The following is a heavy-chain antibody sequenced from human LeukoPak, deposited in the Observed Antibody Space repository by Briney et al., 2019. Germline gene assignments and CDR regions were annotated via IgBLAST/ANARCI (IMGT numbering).Heavy chain of an antibody. CDR3: AKDMASSYSYGFDY. V-gene: IGHV3-9*03. CDR1: GFTFDDYA. D-gene: IGHD5-18*01. Sequence: GGSLRLSCAASGFTFDDYAMHWVRQAPGKGLEWVSGISWSSGSIGYADSVKGRFTISRDNAKNSLYLQMNSLRAEDMALYYCAKDMASSYSYGFDYWGQGTLVTVSS. CDR2: ISWSSGSI. J-gene: IGHJ4*02.